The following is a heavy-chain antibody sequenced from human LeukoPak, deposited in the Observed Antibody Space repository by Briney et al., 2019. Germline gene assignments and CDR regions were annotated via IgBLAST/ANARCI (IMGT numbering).Heavy chain of an antibody. CDR3: ARHEKSSGWFYDY. J-gene: IGHJ4*02. D-gene: IGHD6-19*01. V-gene: IGHV4-59*08. Sequence: SETLSLTCTVSGGSISSYYWSWIRQPPGKGLEWIGCIYYSGSTNYNPSLKSRVTISVDTSKNQFSLNLSSVTAADTAVYYCARHEKSSGWFYDYWGQGTLVTVSS. CDR2: IYYSGST. CDR1: GGSISSYY.